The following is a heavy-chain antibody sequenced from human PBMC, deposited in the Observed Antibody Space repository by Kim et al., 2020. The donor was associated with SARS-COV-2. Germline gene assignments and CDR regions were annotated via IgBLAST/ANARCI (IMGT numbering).Heavy chain of an antibody. D-gene: IGHD6-13*01. V-gene: IGHV3-11*06. Sequence: GESLRLSCAASGFTFSDYYMSWIRQAPGKGMEWVSYISSSSSYTNYADSVKGRFTIYRDNAKNSLYLQMNSLVAEDTAVYYCARDLRAYSSSWYDSDYYYYVIDVWGQGTTVTVSS. CDR1: GFTFSDYY. J-gene: IGHJ6*02. CDR3: ARDLRAYSSSWYDSDYYYYVIDV. CDR2: ISSSSSYT.